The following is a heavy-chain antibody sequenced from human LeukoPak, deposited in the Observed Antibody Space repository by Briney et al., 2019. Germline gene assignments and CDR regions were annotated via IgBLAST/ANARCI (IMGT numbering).Heavy chain of an antibody. Sequence: GGSLRLSCTDSGFTFGRYWMHWVRQAPGKGLVWVSHITTDGSGTSYADSVKGRFTISRDNAKNTLYLQMNSLRAEDTAVYYCARGAIVGANFDYWGQGTLVTVSS. CDR2: ITTDGSGT. CDR1: GFTFGRYW. J-gene: IGHJ4*02. CDR3: ARGAIVGANFDY. D-gene: IGHD1-26*01. V-gene: IGHV3-74*01.